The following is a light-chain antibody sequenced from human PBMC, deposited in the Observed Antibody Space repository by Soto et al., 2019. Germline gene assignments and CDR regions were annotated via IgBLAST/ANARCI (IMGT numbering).Light chain of an antibody. V-gene: IGKV3-11*01. J-gene: IGKJ2*01. CDR2: DAS. CDR1: QTVNGD. Sequence: EIVLTQSPATLSLSPGERATLSCRASQTVNGDLAWYQHKLGQAPRLLIYDASNKATGVPARFSGSGSVTDFTLTISSLEPEDSVVYYCQQRYGWPSFGQGTKLEIK. CDR3: QQRYGWPS.